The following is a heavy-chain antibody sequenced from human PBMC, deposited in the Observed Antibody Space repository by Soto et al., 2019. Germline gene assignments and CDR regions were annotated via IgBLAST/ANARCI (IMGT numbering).Heavy chain of an antibody. V-gene: IGHV3-23*01. J-gene: IGHJ6*02. D-gene: IGHD4-17*01. CDR2: ISGSGGST. CDR3: AKQTTVTTPVFYYYGMEV. CDR1: GFTFSSYA. Sequence: GGSLRLSCAASGFTFSSYAMSWVRQAPGKGLEWVSAISGSGGSTYYADSVKGRFTISRDNSKNTLYLQMNSLRAEDTAVYYCAKQTTVTTPVFYYYGMEVWGQGNTVNVS.